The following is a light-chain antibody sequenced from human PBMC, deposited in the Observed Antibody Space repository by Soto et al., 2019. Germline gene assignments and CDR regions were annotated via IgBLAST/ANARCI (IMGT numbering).Light chain of an antibody. CDR1: QIVSSNY. CDR3: QQYGSSLPWT. CDR2: NAS. Sequence: PGERATLSCRASQIVSSNYLAWYQQKPGQAPRLLISNASRRATGIPDRFSGSGSATDFTLTIAGLEPEDFAMYYCQQYGSSLPWTFGQGTKVDIK. V-gene: IGKV3-20*01. J-gene: IGKJ1*01.